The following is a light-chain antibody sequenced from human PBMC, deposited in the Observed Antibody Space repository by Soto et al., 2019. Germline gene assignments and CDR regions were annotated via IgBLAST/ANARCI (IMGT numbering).Light chain of an antibody. V-gene: IGKV3-20*01. J-gene: IGKJ1*01. Sequence: EIVLTQSPGTLSLSPGERATLSCRASQSVSSSYLAWYQQKPGQAPRLLIYGASSRATGIPDRFSGSGSGTDFTLTISRLEPEDFAVYYCQQYCSSPWTFCQGTKVEIK. CDR1: QSVSSSY. CDR3: QQYCSSPWT. CDR2: GAS.